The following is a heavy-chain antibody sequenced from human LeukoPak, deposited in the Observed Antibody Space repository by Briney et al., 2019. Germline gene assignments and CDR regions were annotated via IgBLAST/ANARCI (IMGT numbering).Heavy chain of an antibody. CDR2: IYYRVTS. CDR1: GDSISTYY. CDR3: ARAVGGDGSGSL. D-gene: IGHD3-10*01. V-gene: IGHV4-59*01. J-gene: IGHJ4*02. Sequence: SETLSLTCTVSGDSISTYYWSWIRQPPGKGLEWIGHIYYRVTSDYNPSLKSRVTMSVDMSTRQISLKLSSVTAADTAVYYCARAVGGDGSGSLWGPGTLVTVSS.